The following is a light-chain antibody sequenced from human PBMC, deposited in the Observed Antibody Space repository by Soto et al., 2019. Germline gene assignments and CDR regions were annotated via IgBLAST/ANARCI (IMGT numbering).Light chain of an antibody. CDR1: SSDVGGYNY. Sequence: QSALTQPASVSGSPGQSITISCTGTSSDVGGYNYVSWYQQHPGKAPKLMIYDVSNRPSGVSNRFSDSKSGNTASLTISGLQAEDDADYYCSSYTSSSTLVVFGGGTKLTVL. J-gene: IGLJ2*01. V-gene: IGLV2-14*01. CDR3: SSYTSSSTLVV. CDR2: DVS.